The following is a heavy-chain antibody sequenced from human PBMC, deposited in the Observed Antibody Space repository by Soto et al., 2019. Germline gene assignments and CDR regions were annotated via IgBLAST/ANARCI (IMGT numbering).Heavy chain of an antibody. CDR2: IYYSGST. J-gene: IGHJ6*02. CDR3: ARAGFWMAYYYGMGV. V-gene: IGHV4-31*03. D-gene: IGHD3-9*01. CDR1: GGSISSGGYY. Sequence: SETLSLTCTVSGGSISSGGYYWSWIRQHPGKGLEWIGYIYYSGSTYYNPSLKSRVTISVDTSKNQFSLKLSSVTAADTAVYYCARAGFWMAYYYGMGVWGQGTTVIVSS.